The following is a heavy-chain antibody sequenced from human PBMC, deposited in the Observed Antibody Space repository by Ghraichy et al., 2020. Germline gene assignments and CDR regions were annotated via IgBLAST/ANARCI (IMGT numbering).Heavy chain of an antibody. CDR3: AASYYDFWSGYFSFTNWFDP. Sequence: SVKVSCKASGGTFSSYAISWVRQAPGQGLEWMGRIIPILGIANYAQKFQGRVTITAEKSTSTAYMELSSLRSEDTAVYYCAASYYDFWSGYFSFTNWFDPWGQGTLVTVSS. J-gene: IGHJ5*02. V-gene: IGHV1-69*04. CDR1: GGTFSSYA. D-gene: IGHD3-3*01. CDR2: IIPILGIA.